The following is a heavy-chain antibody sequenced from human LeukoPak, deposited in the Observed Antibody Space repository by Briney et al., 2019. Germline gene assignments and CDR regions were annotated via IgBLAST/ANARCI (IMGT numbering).Heavy chain of an antibody. D-gene: IGHD2-2*03. CDR1: GGSISSGGYY. CDR2: IYYSGST. Sequence: PSETLSLTCIVSGGSISSGGYYWSWIRQLPGKGLEWIGYIYYSGSTYYNPSLKSRVTISVDTSKNLFSLKLSSVTAADTAVYYCARAIFSVDIVVVPAADWYFDLWGRGTLVTVSS. CDR3: ARAIFSVDIVVVPAADWYFDL. V-gene: IGHV4-31*03. J-gene: IGHJ2*01.